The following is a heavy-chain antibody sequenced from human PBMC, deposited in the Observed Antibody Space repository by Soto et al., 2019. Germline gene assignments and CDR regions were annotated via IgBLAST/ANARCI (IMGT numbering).Heavy chain of an antibody. Sequence: GGSLRLSCAASGFIFSGYGVHWVRQAPGKGLEWVAVTRYDGSNKYYGDSVKGRFIISRDNSKNTLYLQMNNLSAEDTAVYFCARDVLGATVFSGYFDYLGQGTMLTVSS. D-gene: IGHD1-26*01. CDR3: ARDVLGATVFSGYFDY. J-gene: IGHJ4*02. CDR2: TRYDGSNK. CDR1: GFIFSGYG. V-gene: IGHV3-33*01.